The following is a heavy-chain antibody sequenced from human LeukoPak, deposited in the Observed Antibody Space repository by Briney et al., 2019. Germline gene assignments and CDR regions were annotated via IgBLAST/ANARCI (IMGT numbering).Heavy chain of an antibody. CDR3: ARPDPPLILEWPAPYFDY. D-gene: IGHD3-3*01. V-gene: IGHV3-48*03. CDR1: GFTFSSYE. Sequence: PGGSLRLSCAASGFTFSSYEMNWVRQAPGKGLEWVSYISSSGSTIYYADSVKGRFTISRDNSKNTLYLLMNSLRAEDTAVYYCARPDPPLILEWPAPYFDYWGQGTLVTVSS. J-gene: IGHJ4*02. CDR2: ISSSGSTI.